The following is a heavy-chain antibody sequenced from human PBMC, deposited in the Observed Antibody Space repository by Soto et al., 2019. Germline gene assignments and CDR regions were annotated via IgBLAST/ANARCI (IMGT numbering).Heavy chain of an antibody. CDR2: ISGSGGST. D-gene: IGHD3-22*01. J-gene: IGHJ5*02. CDR1: GFTFSSYA. V-gene: IGHV3-23*01. CDR3: AKDLDPYYYDSSGHPPA. Sequence: LRLSCAASGFTFSSYAMSWVRQAPGKGLEWVSAISGSGGSTHYADSVKGRFTISRDNSKNTLYLQMNSLRAEDTAVYYCAKDLDPYYYDSSGHPPAWGQGTLVTVSS.